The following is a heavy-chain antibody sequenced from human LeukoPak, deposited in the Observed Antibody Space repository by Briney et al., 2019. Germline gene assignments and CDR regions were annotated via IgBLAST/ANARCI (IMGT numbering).Heavy chain of an antibody. V-gene: IGHV1-18*01. Sequence: ASVKVSCKASDYTFTSYGISWVRQAPGQGLEWMGWISAYNGNTNYAQKLQGRVTMTTDTSTSTAYMEVRSLRSDDTAAYYCARDEGDHYCGGDCYDYWGQGTLVTVSS. CDR3: ARDEGDHYCGGDCYDY. CDR1: DYTFTSYG. D-gene: IGHD2-21*02. J-gene: IGHJ4*02. CDR2: ISAYNGNT.